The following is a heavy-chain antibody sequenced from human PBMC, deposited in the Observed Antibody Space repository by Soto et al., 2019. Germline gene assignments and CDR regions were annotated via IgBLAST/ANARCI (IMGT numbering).Heavy chain of an antibody. CDR3: SSSGTLYFDY. J-gene: IGHJ4*02. V-gene: IGHV3-30*03. CDR2: ISYDGSNK. Sequence: GGSLRLSCAASGFTFSSYGMRWVRQAPGKGLEWVAVISYDGSNKYYADSVKGRFPISRDNSKNTLYLQMNSLRAEDTAVYYCSSSGTLYFDYWGQGTLVTVSS. CDR1: GFTFSSYG. D-gene: IGHD1-1*01.